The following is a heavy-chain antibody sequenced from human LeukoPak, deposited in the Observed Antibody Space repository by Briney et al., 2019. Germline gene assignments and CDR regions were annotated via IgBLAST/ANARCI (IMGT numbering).Heavy chain of an antibody. V-gene: IGHV4-34*01. CDR2: INHSGST. CDR1: GGSFSGYY. D-gene: IGHD6-19*01. Sequence: PSETLSLTCAVYGGSFSGYYWSWIRQPPGKGLEWIGEINHSGSTNYNPSLKSRVTISVDTSKNQFSLKLSSVTAADTAVYYCARERWAYSSGWYHFDYWGQGTLVTVSS. CDR3: ARERWAYSSGWYHFDY. J-gene: IGHJ4*02.